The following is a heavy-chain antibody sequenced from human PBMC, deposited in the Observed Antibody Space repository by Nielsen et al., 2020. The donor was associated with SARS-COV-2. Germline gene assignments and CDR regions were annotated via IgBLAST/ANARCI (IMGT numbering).Heavy chain of an antibody. Sequence: WVRQAPGQGLEWMGWISAYNDKTNYAQNFQGRVTMTTDRFTSTAYMELRSLSPDDTAVYYCARDSPYGWGNVHYLYGMDVWGQGTTVTVSS. CDR2: ISAYNDKT. J-gene: IGHJ6*02. D-gene: IGHD3-10*01. V-gene: IGHV1-18*01. CDR3: ARDSPYGWGNVHYLYGMDV.